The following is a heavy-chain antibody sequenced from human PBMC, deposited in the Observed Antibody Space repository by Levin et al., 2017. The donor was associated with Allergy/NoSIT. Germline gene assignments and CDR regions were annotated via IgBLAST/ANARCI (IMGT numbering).Heavy chain of an antibody. Sequence: SLKISCAASGFTFDDYAMHWVRQAPGKGLEWVSFLLFPLFLLFSSSSFQGRFTISRDNAKNSLYLQMNSLRTEDTALYYCARDNIGLPDAFDIWGQGTLVIVSS. CDR3: ARDNIGLPDAFDI. J-gene: IGHJ3*02. V-gene: IGHV3-9*01. D-gene: IGHD3-10*01. CDR2: LLFPLFLL. CDR1: GFTFDDYA.